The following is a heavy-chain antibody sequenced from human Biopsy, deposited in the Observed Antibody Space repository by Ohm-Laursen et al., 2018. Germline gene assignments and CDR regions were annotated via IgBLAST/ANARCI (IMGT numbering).Heavy chain of an antibody. CDR2: ISPNRGGT. D-gene: IGHD3-16*01. CDR1: GYAVNDYF. V-gene: IGHV1-2*02. J-gene: IGHJ3*01. CDR3: ARDIMNRIAGLVARSDVFDV. Sequence: GATVKISCKGSGYAVNDYFLHWLRQAPGQGPEWMGWISPNRGGTNYAQKFQGRVTMTTDTSTSTVYLELRRLIPDDTAVYYCARDIMNRIAGLVARSDVFDVWGQGTLVTVSS.